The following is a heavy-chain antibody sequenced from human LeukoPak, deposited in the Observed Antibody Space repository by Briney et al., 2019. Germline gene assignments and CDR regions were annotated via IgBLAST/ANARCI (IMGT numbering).Heavy chain of an antibody. CDR3: AKKLVPYIGSGYGLAV. Sequence: GESLRLSCAASGFIFSDYDMTWIRQAPGKGLEWISYIDTSSSTIYYADSVKGRFTNSRDNAKNSLFLQMNSLRPEDTAVYYCAKKLVPYIGSGYGLAVWGQGTTVTVSS. CDR1: GFIFSDYD. J-gene: IGHJ6*02. D-gene: IGHD3-10*01. CDR2: IDTSSSTI. V-gene: IGHV3-11*04.